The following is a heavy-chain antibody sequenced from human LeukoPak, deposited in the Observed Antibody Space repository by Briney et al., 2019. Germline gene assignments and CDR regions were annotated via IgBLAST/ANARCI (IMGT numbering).Heavy chain of an antibody. CDR1: GYTFTSYG. Sequence: GASVMVSCKASGYTFTSYGISWVRQAPGQGLEWMGWISAYNGNTNYAQKLQGRVTMTTDTSTSTAYMELRSLRSDDTAVYYCARDEASRYSSGWYSEDYYYGMDVWGQGTTVTVSS. V-gene: IGHV1-18*01. CDR2: ISAYNGNT. D-gene: IGHD6-19*01. CDR3: ARDEASRYSSGWYSEDYYYGMDV. J-gene: IGHJ6*02.